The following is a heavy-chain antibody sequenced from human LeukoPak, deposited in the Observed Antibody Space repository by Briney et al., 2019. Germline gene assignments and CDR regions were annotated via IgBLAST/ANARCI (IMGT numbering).Heavy chain of an antibody. CDR3: ARQETSIYNGAFDI. D-gene: IGHD1-1*01. CDR2: IKKDGNEK. Sequence: GGSLRLSCAASGLFFSTSWMSWVRQAPGKGLEWVANIKKDGNEKYYVDSVKGRFTISRDNAKNSLYLQMNSLRADDTAVYHCARQETSIYNGAFDIWGQGTMVTVSS. J-gene: IGHJ3*02. CDR1: GLFFSTSW. V-gene: IGHV3-7*01.